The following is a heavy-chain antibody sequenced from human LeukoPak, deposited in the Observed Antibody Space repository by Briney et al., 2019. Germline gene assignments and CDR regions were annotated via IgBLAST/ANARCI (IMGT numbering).Heavy chain of an antibody. CDR1: GGSISSGSNY. Sequence: SETLSLTCNVSGGSISSGSNYWSWIRQHPEIGLEWIGYIYHTGSAYYNPSLKSRVVISLDTSKNQFSLRLSSVTAADTAVYYCAGLALALDHYYYGMDVWGQGTTVTVSS. CDR3: AGLALALDHYYYGMDV. J-gene: IGHJ6*02. V-gene: IGHV4-31*03. D-gene: IGHD6-13*01. CDR2: IYHTGSA.